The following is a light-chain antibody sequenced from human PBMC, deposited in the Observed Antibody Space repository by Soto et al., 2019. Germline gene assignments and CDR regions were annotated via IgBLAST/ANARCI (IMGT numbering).Light chain of an antibody. CDR1: SSDVGGYDY. Sequence: QSALTQPPSASGSPGQSVTISCTGTSSDVGGYDYVSWYQQHPGKPPKLVVYEVSKRPSGVPDRFSGSKSGNTASLTVSGLQTEYEADYYCSSHAGSKRVFGTGTKLTVL. CDR2: EVS. CDR3: SSHAGSKRV. J-gene: IGLJ1*01. V-gene: IGLV2-8*01.